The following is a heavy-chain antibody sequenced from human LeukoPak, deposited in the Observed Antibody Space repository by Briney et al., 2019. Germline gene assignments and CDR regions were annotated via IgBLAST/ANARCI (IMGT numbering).Heavy chain of an antibody. V-gene: IGHV3-23*01. D-gene: IGHD5-18*01. Sequence: GGSLRLSCAASGFNFSMYAMHWVRQAPGKGLEWVSAISGSGGSTYYADSVKGRFTISRDNSKNTLYLQMNSLRAEDTAVYYCAKEQHSYGLGYFDYWGQGTLVTVSS. CDR1: GFNFSMYA. CDR2: ISGSGGST. J-gene: IGHJ4*02. CDR3: AKEQHSYGLGYFDY.